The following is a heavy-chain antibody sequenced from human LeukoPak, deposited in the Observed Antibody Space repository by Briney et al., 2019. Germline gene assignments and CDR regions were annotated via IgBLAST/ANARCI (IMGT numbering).Heavy chain of an antibody. CDR3: ARHPQGYCSSTSCENDAFDI. CDR2: IYHSGST. D-gene: IGHD2-2*01. V-gene: IGHV4-38-2*01. Sequence: PSETLSLTCAVSGYSISSGYYWGWIRQPPGKGLEWIGSIYHSGSTYYNPSLKSRVTISVDTSKNQFSLKLSSVTAADTAVYYCARHPQGYCSSTSCENDAFDIWGQGTMVTVSS. J-gene: IGHJ3*02. CDR1: GYSISSGYY.